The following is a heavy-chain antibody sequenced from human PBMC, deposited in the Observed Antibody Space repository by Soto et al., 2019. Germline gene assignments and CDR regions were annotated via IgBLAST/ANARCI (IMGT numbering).Heavy chain of an antibody. V-gene: IGHV3-15*01. CDR3: TRDLQESVVNGPPSPYYYYYGMEV. Sequence: GGSLRLSCAASGFTFSNAGMSWIRQAPGKGLEWVARIKSKTDGGTTDYAATVKGSFTSSRDETKNTLYMQMNSLKNKDTAEYYCTRDLQESVVNGPPSPYYYYYGMEVWGQGTLVSVSS. CDR2: IKSKTDGGTT. CDR1: GFTFSNAG. D-gene: IGHD2-15*01. J-gene: IGHJ6*01.